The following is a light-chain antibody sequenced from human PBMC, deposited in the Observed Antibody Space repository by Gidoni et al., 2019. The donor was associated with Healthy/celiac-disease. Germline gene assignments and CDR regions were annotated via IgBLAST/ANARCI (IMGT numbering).Light chain of an antibody. CDR1: QSVSSY. V-gene: IGKV3-11*01. Sequence: EIVLTQSPATLSLSPGERATLSCRASQSVSSYLAWYQQKPGPAPRLLIYDASNRATGIPARFSGSGSGTDFTLTISSLEPEDFAVYYCQQRSNWTFGQGTKVDIK. CDR3: QQRSNWT. CDR2: DAS. J-gene: IGKJ1*01.